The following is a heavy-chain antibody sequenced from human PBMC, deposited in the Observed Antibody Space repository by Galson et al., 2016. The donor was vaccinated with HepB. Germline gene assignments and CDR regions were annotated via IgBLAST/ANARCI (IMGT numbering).Heavy chain of an antibody. Sequence: SLRLSCAVSGFTFSSYWMYWVRQAPGKGLVWVSRINNDGSSTDYADSVTGRFTISRDNAKNTLYLQMSSLRAEDTAVYYCTRGGVRGARHFDSWGQGTLVTVSS. D-gene: IGHD3-10*01. CDR1: GFTFSSYW. V-gene: IGHV3-74*01. CDR3: TRGGVRGARHFDS. CDR2: INNDGSST. J-gene: IGHJ4*02.